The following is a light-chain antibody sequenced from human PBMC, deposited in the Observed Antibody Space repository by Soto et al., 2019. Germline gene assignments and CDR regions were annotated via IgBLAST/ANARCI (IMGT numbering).Light chain of an antibody. V-gene: IGLV1-44*01. CDR2: SNN. J-gene: IGLJ2*01. Sequence: QAVVTQPPSASGTPEVRVTISCSGSTSNIGSNNVNWYQQLPGTAPKLLIYSNNQRPSGVPDRFSASKSGTSASLAVSGLQSEYEADYHCAAWDDSLNGVIFGGGTKPTVL. CDR1: TSNIGSNN. CDR3: AAWDDSLNGVI.